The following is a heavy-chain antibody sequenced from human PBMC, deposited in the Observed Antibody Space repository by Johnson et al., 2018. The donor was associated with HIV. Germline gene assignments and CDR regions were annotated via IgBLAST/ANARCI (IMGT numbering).Heavy chain of an antibody. CDR2: IHRNGGRT. CDR3: ASDPAAAALRAFDI. CDR1: GFTFDDCG. V-gene: IGHV3-20*01. Sequence: VQLVESGGGVVRPGGSLRLSCAASGFTFDDCGMNWVRQAPGKGLEWVSGIHRNGGRTGYADSVKRRVTISTDNAKHSLYLQMNTLRAEDTAVYHCASDPAAAALRAFDIWGQGTMVTVSS. D-gene: IGHD6-13*01. J-gene: IGHJ3*02.